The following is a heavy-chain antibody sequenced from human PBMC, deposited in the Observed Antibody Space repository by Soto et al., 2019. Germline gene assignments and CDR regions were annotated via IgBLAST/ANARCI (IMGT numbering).Heavy chain of an antibody. CDR3: AKGGPLLWFGELPDY. V-gene: IGHV3-30*18. Sequence: QVQLVESGGGVVQPGRCLRLSCAASGFTFSSYGIPWVRQAPGKGLEWVAVISYDGSNKYYADSVKGRFTISRDNSKNTLYLQMNSLRAEDTAVYYCAKGGPLLWFGELPDYWGQRTLVTVSS. D-gene: IGHD3-10*01. CDR2: ISYDGSNK. J-gene: IGHJ4*02. CDR1: GFTFSSYG.